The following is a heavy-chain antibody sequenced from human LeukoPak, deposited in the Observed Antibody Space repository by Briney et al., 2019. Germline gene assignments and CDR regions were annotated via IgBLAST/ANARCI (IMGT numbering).Heavy chain of an antibody. CDR3: AKAKGGSGYDLSDY. CDR2: IQTDGNTK. D-gene: IGHD5-12*01. Sequence: GGSLRLSCAASGFTFSNYGIHWVRQAPGKGLEWVTFIQTDGNTKYYADSVRGRFTISRDNSKNTLYLQMNSLRAEDTAVYYCAKAKGGSGYDLSDYWGQGTLVTVSS. V-gene: IGHV3-30*02. CDR1: GFTFSNYG. J-gene: IGHJ4*02.